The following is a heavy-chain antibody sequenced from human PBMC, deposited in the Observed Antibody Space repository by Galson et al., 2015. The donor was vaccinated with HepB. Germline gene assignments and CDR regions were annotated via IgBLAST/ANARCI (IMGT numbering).Heavy chain of an antibody. CDR2: IIPIFGTA. D-gene: IGHD1-26*01. V-gene: IGHV1-69*06. Sequence: SVKVSCKASGGTFSSYAISWVRQAPGQGLEWMGGIIPIFGTANYAQKFQGRVTITADKSTSTAYMELSSLRSEDTAVYYCAREREARPYYYGMDVWGQGTTVTVSS. J-gene: IGHJ6*02. CDR1: GGTFSSYA. CDR3: AREREARPYYYGMDV.